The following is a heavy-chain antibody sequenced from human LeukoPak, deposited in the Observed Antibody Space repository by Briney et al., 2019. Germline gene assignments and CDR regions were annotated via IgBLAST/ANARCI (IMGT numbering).Heavy chain of an antibody. D-gene: IGHD2-2*01. CDR2: IIPIFGTA. CDR3: ARFQGYCSSATCYRWFNF. V-gene: IGHV1-69*01. CDR1: GGTFSSYA. Sequence: SVKVSCKASGGTFSSYAISWVRQAPGQGLEWMGGIIPIFGTANYAQKFQGRVTITADESTSTAYMELSSLRSEDTAMYYCARFQGYCSSATCYRWFNFWGQGTLVTVSS. J-gene: IGHJ4*02.